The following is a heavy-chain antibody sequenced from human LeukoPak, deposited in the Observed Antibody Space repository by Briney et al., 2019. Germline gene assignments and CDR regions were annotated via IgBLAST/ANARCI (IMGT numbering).Heavy chain of an antibody. CDR2: ISYDGSNK. CDR3: MSRYFDWYDAFDI. D-gene: IGHD3-9*01. V-gene: IGHV3-30*03. Sequence: PGGSLRLSCAASGFTFSSYGMHWVRQAPGKGLEWVAVISYDGSNKYYADSVKGRFTISRDNSKNTLYLQMNSLRAEDTAVYYCMSRYFDWYDAFDIWGQGTMVTVSS. J-gene: IGHJ3*02. CDR1: GFTFSSYG.